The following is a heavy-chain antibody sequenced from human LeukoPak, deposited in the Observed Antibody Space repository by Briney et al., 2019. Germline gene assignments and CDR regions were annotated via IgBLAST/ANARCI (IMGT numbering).Heavy chain of an antibody. CDR2: ISYDGSNK. Sequence: GRSLRLSCAASGFTFSSYGMHWVRQAPGKGLEWVAVISYDGSNKYYADSVKGRFTISRDNAKNSLYLQMNSLRAEDTAVYYCATDVRDEYSSGWYPIGYWGQGTLVTVSS. V-gene: IGHV3-30*03. CDR1: GFTFSSYG. D-gene: IGHD6-19*01. J-gene: IGHJ4*02. CDR3: ATDVRDEYSSGWYPIGY.